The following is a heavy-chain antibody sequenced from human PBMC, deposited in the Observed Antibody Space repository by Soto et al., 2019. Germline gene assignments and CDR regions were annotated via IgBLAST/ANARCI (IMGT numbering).Heavy chain of an antibody. J-gene: IGHJ6*02. CDR1: GYTFTSYD. Sequence: QVQLVQSGAEVKKPGASVKVSCKASGYTFTSYDINWVRQATGQGLEWMGWMNPNSANTDYAQKFQGRVTMNRNTSISTAYMELRSLRSEDTAVYYWARDQANYGMDVWGQGTTVTVSS. V-gene: IGHV1-8*01. CDR2: MNPNSANT. CDR3: ARDQANYGMDV.